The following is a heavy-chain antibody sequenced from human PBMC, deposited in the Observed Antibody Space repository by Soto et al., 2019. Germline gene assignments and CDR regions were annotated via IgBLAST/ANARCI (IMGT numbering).Heavy chain of an antibody. Sequence: SVKVSCKASGGTFSSYAISWVRQAPGQGLEWMGGIIPIFGTANYAQKFQGRVTITADESTSTAYMGLSSLRSEDTAVYYCARAAGDQPLLPFDYWGQGTLVTVSS. V-gene: IGHV1-69*13. D-gene: IGHD2-15*01. CDR1: GGTFSSYA. CDR2: IIPIFGTA. CDR3: ARAAGDQPLLPFDY. J-gene: IGHJ4*02.